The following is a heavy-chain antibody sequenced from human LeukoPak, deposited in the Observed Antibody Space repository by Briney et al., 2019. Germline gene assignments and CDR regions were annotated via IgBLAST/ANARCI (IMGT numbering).Heavy chain of an antibody. J-gene: IGHJ4*02. Sequence: GASVKVSCKASGYTFNNYDINWVRQATGQGLEWMGWMNPNSGNTGFAQKFQDRVSMTRDTSINTAYVELTSLRSGDTAVYYCARATPGGLHGYSFDYWGQGTVVTVYS. CDR3: ARATPGGLHGYSFDY. V-gene: IGHV1-8*02. CDR2: MNPNSGNT. D-gene: IGHD5-24*01. CDR1: GYTFNNYD.